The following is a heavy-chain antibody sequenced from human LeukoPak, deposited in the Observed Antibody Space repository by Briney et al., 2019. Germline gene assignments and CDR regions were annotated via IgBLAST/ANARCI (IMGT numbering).Heavy chain of an antibody. CDR3: AKGGDFIYLFDY. V-gene: IGHV3-23*01. J-gene: IGHJ4*02. Sequence: GGSLRLSCAASGFSFSSYAMNWVRQAPGKGLEWVSGIGRSGGGTYYADSVKGRFTISRDNSRNTLYLQMNSLRAEDTAVYYCAKGGDFIYLFDYWGQGTLVTVSS. D-gene: IGHD2-21*01. CDR2: IGRSGGGT. CDR1: GFSFSSYA.